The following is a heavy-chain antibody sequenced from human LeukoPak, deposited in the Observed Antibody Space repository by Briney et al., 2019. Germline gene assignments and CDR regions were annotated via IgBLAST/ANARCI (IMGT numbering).Heavy chain of an antibody. Sequence: SETLSLTCTVSGGSINSYYRSWIRQPPGKGLEWIGYTYYSGSTNYNPSLKSRVTISVDTSKSQSSLRVSSVTAADTAVYYCARGSSSSFNFDLWGRGTLVTVPS. D-gene: IGHD6-13*01. J-gene: IGHJ2*01. CDR1: GGSINSYY. CDR2: TYYSGST. V-gene: IGHV4-59*01. CDR3: ARGSSSSFNFDL.